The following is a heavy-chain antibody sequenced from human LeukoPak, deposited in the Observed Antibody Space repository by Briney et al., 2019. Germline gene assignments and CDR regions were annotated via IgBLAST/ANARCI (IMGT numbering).Heavy chain of an antibody. D-gene: IGHD3-10*01. CDR2: IYYSGST. V-gene: IGHV4-39*01. J-gene: IGHJ4*02. CDR3: ARLQAREITYFDY. CDR1: GASINSNSHY. Sequence: NPSETLSLTCTVSGASINSNSHYWGWIRQPPGKGLEWIGSIYYSGSTYYNPSLKNRVTISVDTSKNQFSLKLSSVTAADTAVYYCARLQAREITYFDYWGQGTLVTVSS.